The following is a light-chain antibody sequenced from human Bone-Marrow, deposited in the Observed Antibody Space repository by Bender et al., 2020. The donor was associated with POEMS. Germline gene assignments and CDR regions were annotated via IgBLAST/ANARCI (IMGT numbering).Light chain of an antibody. CDR1: SGDVGAYNY. CDR2: AVS. J-gene: IGLJ1*01. CDR3: ISYTSSFTYV. V-gene: IGLV2-8*01. Sequence: QSALTQPPSASGSPGQSVTISCTGTSGDVGAYNYVSWYQQYPGKAPKLMIYAVSERPSGVPDRFSGSKSGNTASLTISGLQAEDEADYFCISYTSSFTYVFGTGTRVTVL.